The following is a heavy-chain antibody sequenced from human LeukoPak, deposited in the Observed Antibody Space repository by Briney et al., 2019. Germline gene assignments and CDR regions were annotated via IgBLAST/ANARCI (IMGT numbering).Heavy chain of an antibody. CDR2: INTNTGNP. Sequence: GASVKVSCKASGYTFTSYAMNWVRQAPGQGLEWIGWINTNTGNPTYAQGFTGRFVFSLDTSVSTAYLQISSLKAEDTAVYYCARGYCSGGSCSSFDYWGQGTLVTVSS. CDR3: ARGYCSGGSCSSFDY. V-gene: IGHV7-4-1*02. CDR1: GYTFTSYA. J-gene: IGHJ4*02. D-gene: IGHD2-15*01.